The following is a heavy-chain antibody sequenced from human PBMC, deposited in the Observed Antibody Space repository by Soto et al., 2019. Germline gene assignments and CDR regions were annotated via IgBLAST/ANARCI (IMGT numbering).Heavy chain of an antibody. CDR1: GYTFTSYG. Sequence: QVQLVQSGAEVKEPGASVRVSCKASGYTFTSYGFSWVRQAPGQGLEWVAWIDANNGDTISAEKFQGRVTLTTDTSTSTAYMELRSLRSDDTAVYYCARDFRNSCRGTRCFYFDYWGQGTLVTVSS. V-gene: IGHV1-18*01. CDR3: ARDFRNSCRGTRCFYFDY. J-gene: IGHJ4*02. CDR2: IDANNGDT. D-gene: IGHD2-2*01.